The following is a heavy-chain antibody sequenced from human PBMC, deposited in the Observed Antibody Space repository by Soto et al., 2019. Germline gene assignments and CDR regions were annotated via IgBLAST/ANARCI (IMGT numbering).Heavy chain of an antibody. D-gene: IGHD3-9*01. V-gene: IGHV4-30-2*01. J-gene: IGHJ4*02. CDR3: ARTLELRYFDY. CDR2: IYHSGST. CDR1: GGSISSGGYS. Sequence: ASETLSLTCAVSGGSISSGGYSWSWIRQPPGKGLEWIGYIYHSGSTYYNPSLKSRVTISVDRSKNQFSLKLSSVTAADTAVYYCARTLELRYFDYWGQGTLVTVSS.